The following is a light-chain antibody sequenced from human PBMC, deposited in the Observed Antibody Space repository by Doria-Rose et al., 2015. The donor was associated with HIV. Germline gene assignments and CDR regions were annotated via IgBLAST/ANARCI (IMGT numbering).Light chain of an antibody. CDR3: CSYAGARSVV. Sequence: TGTSSDVGSYNLVSWYQQHPGKVPKLMIYEATERPSGVSNRFSGSKSGNTASLTISGLQAEDEADYYCCSYAGARSVVFGGGTKLTVL. V-gene: IGLV2-23*01. CDR1: SSDVGSYNL. J-gene: IGLJ2*01. CDR2: EAT.